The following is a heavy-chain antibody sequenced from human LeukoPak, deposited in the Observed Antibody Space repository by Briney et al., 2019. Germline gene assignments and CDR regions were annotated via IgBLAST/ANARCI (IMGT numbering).Heavy chain of an antibody. D-gene: IGHD3-3*01. CDR3: ARDERLRFLEWLSYFQH. V-gene: IGHV1-2*02. J-gene: IGHJ1*01. Sequence: ASVKVSSTASGYTFTAYYMNWVRQAPGQGLGWMGWINPNSGGTNYAQKFQGRVTMTRDTSISTAYMELSRLRSDDTAVYYCARDERLRFLEWLSYFQHWGQGTLVTVSS. CDR1: GYTFTAYY. CDR2: INPNSGGT.